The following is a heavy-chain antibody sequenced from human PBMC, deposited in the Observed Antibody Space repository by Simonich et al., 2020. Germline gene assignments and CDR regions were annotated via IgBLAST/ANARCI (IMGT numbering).Heavy chain of an antibody. CDR3: ARVRFEAFDI. V-gene: IGHV1-2*02. Sequence: QVQLVQSGAEVKKPGASVKVSCKASGYTFTGYYMHWVRQAPGQGLGGMGWINPNSGGTNHAQKLHGRVTMTRDTSISTAYMEPSRLRSDDTAVYYCARVRFEAFDIWGQGTMVTVSS. J-gene: IGHJ3*02. CDR1: GYTFTGYY. CDR2: INPNSGGT.